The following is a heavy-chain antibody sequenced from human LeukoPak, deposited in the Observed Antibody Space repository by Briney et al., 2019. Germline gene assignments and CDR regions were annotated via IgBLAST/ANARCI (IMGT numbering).Heavy chain of an antibody. CDR1: GYSISSGYY. D-gene: IGHD3-22*01. J-gene: IGHJ3*02. Sequence: SETLSLTCTVSGYSISSGYYWGWIRQPPGKGLEWIGSIYHSGSTYYNPSLKSRVTISVDTSKNQFSLKLSSVTAADTAVYYCARVYLGYYYDSSGRSYAFDIWGRGTMVTVSS. V-gene: IGHV4-38-2*02. CDR2: IYHSGST. CDR3: ARVYLGYYYDSSGRSYAFDI.